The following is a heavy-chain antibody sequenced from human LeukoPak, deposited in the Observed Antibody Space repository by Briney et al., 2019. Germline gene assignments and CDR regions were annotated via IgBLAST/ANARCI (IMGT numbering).Heavy chain of an antibody. CDR1: GYTFTSYG. CDR3: ARDLAPSVKSYYYGMDV. CDR2: ISAYNGNT. V-gene: IGHV1-18*01. Sequence: ASVKVSCKASGYTFTSYGISWVRQAHGQGLEWMGWISAYNGNTNYAQKLQGRVTMTTDTSTSTAYMELRSLRSDDTAVYYCARDLAPSVKSYYYGMDVWGQGTTVTVSS. J-gene: IGHJ6*02. D-gene: IGHD3-10*01.